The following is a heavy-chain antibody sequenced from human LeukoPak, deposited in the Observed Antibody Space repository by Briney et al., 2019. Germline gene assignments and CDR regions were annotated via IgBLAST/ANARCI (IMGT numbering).Heavy chain of an antibody. CDR3: ARAQGDYYFDY. V-gene: IGHV3-7*01. CDR1: GFTFSSYW. J-gene: IGHJ4*02. CDR2: IKQDGSEK. Sequence: GGSLRLSCAASGFTFSSYWMSWVRQAPGKGLEWVANIKQDGSEKYYVDSVKGRFTISGDNAKNSLYLQMNSLRAEDTAVYYCARAQGDYYFDYWGQGTLVTVSS.